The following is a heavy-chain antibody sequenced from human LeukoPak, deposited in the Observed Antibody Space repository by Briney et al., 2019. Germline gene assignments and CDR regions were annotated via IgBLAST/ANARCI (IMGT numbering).Heavy chain of an antibody. CDR2: INSDGSST. Sequence: PGGSLRLSCAASGFTFSSYWMHWVRQAPGKGLVCVSRINSDGSSTSYADSVKGRFTISRDNAKNTLYLQMNSLRAEDTAVYYCAKGYYDSSGYFYYWGQGTLVTVSS. CDR1: GFTFSSYW. D-gene: IGHD3-22*01. V-gene: IGHV3-74*01. CDR3: AKGYYDSSGYFYY. J-gene: IGHJ4*02.